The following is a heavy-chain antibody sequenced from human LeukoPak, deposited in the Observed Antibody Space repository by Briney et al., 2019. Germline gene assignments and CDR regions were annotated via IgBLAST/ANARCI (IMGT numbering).Heavy chain of an antibody. CDR1: GGAIRGYY. CDR2: IDYSGRP. Sequence: SETLSLTCTVSGGAIRGYYWSWIRQPPGKGLEWIGYIDYSGRPTFNPSLKSRVSISGDTSNNQVSLRLTSETAADTALYYCARHGPPYSDYNGFDIWGQGTMVTVSS. CDR3: ARHGPPYSDYNGFDI. V-gene: IGHV4-59*08. J-gene: IGHJ3*02. D-gene: IGHD3-16*01.